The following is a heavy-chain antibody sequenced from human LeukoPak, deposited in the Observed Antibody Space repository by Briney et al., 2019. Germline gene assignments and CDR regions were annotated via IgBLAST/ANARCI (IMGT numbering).Heavy chain of an antibody. CDR1: GFTFSTYA. V-gene: IGHV3-23*01. CDR2: ISGSGSST. D-gene: IGHD3-22*01. Sequence: GGSLRLSCAATGFTFSTYAMSWVRQAPGKGPEWVSGISGSGSSTYYADSVKGRFTISRDNSKNTLYLQMNSLRAEDTAVYYCAGRYDSSGYYLRWGQGTLVTAPS. CDR3: AGRYDSSGYYLR. J-gene: IGHJ4*02.